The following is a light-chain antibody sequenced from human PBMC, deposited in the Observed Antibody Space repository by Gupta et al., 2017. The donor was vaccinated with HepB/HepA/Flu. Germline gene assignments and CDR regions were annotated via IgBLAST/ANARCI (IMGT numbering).Light chain of an antibody. J-gene: IGKJ1*01. CDR3: QQSSNWPWT. CDR1: HSVSSY. CDR2: DAS. Sequence: EIVLTQSPATLSLSPGERATLSCRASHSVSSYLGWYQQKPGQPPRLLIYDASNRATGIPARFSGSGSGTEFTLTISSLEPEDFAVYYCQQSSNWPWTFGQGTKVEIK. V-gene: IGKV3-11*01.